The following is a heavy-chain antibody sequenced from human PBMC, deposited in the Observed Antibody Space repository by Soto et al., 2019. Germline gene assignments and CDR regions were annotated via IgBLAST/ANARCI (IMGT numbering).Heavy chain of an antibody. CDR2: IYYSGST. D-gene: IGHD2-15*01. CDR1: GGSISSYY. V-gene: IGHV4-59*01. J-gene: IGHJ3*02. Sequence: QVQLQESGPGLVKPSETLSLTCTVSGGSISSYYWSWIRQPPGKGLEWIGYIYYSGSTNYNPSLKSRVTISVDTSKNQFSLKLSSVTAADTAVYYCARIYCSGGSCYPWGVGAFDIWGQGTMVTVSS. CDR3: ARIYCSGGSCYPWGVGAFDI.